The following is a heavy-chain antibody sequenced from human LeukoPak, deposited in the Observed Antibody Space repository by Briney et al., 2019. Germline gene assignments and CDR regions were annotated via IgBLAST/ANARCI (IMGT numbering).Heavy chain of an antibody. V-gene: IGHV5-51*01. J-gene: IGHJ4*02. CDR1: GYSFTSYW. CDR2: IYPGDSDT. CDR3: ARRGIAVAGGYYFDY. Sequence: GESLKIYCKGSGYSFTSYWIGWVRQMPGKGLEWMGIIYPGDSDTRYSPSFQGQVTISADKSISTAYLQWSSLKASDTAMYYCARRGIAVAGGYYFDYWGQGTLVTVSS. D-gene: IGHD6-19*01.